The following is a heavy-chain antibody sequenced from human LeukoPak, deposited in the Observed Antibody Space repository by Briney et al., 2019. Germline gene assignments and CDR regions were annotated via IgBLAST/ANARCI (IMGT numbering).Heavy chain of an antibody. CDR3: ARDGGLSGSYLPDY. CDR1: GASISSGDYY. CDR2: IHYSGIT. J-gene: IGHJ4*02. V-gene: IGHV4-30-4*01. Sequence: PSETLSLTCTVSGASISSGDYYWSWIRQPPGKGLEWIGYIHYSGITYYNPSLKSRVTISVDRSRNQFSLKLSSVTAADTAVYYCARDGGLSGSYLPDYWGQGTLVTVSS. D-gene: IGHD1-26*01.